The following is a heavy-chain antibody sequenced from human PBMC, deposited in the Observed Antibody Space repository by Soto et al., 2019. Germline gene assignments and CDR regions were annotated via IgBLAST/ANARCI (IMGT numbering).Heavy chain of an antibody. CDR3: ARDRAYCTNGVCFASTGLTRVYYFDY. CDR2: IIPIFGTA. D-gene: IGHD2-8*01. Sequence: SVKVSCKASGGTFSSYAISWVRQAPGQGLEWMGGIIPIFGTANYAQKFQGRVTITADESTSTAYMELSSLRSEDTAVYYCARDRAYCTNGVCFASTGLTRVYYFDYWGQG. CDR1: GGTFSSYA. V-gene: IGHV1-69*13. J-gene: IGHJ4*02.